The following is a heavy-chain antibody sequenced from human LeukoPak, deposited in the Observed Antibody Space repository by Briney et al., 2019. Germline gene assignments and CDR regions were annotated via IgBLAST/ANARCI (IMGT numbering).Heavy chain of an antibody. V-gene: IGHV3-53*01. CDR1: GFTVSNNY. CDR2: IFRDDST. Sequence: AGGSLRLSCAASGFTVSNNYMMWVRQAPGKGLEWVSAIFRDDSTYYADSVKGRFTISRDNSKNTLYLQMNSLRAEDTAVYYCAKDDILTGSLAFDIWGQGTMVTVSS. J-gene: IGHJ3*02. CDR3: AKDDILTGSLAFDI. D-gene: IGHD3-9*01.